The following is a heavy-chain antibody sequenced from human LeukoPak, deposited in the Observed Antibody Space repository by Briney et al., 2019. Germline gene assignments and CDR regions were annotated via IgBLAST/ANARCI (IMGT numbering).Heavy chain of an antibody. V-gene: IGHV4-34*01. Sequence: NPSETLSLTCAVYGGSFSGYYWSWIRQPPGKGLEWIGEINHSGSTNYNPSLKSRVTISVDTSKNQFSPKLSSVTAADTAVYYCARGGLSVSSNWFDPWGQGTLVTVSS. CDR1: GGSFSGYY. D-gene: IGHD2-8*01. J-gene: IGHJ5*02. CDR2: INHSGST. CDR3: ARGGLSVSSNWFDP.